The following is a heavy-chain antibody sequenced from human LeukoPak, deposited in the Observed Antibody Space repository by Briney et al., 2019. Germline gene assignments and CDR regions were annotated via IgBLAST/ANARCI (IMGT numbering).Heavy chain of an antibody. V-gene: IGHV3-48*02. D-gene: IGHD3-22*01. CDR1: GFTFSSYS. Sequence: GGSLRLSCAASGFTFSSYSMNWVRRAPGKGLEWVSYISSGSRTIYYADSVKGRFTISRDNAKNSLYLQMSSLRDEDTAVYYCARDLGTSGYYFDYWGQGTLVTVSS. J-gene: IGHJ4*02. CDR3: ARDLGTSGYYFDY. CDR2: ISSGSRTI.